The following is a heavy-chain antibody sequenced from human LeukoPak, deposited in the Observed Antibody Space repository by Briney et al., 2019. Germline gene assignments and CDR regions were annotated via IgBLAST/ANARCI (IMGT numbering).Heavy chain of an antibody. Sequence: SVKVSCKASGGTFSSYAISWVRQAPGQGLEWMGGIIPIFGTANYAQKFLGRVTVTADKSTSTAYMELSSLRSEDTAVYYCARVPDGVGYYFDYWGQGTLVTVSS. J-gene: IGHJ4*02. V-gene: IGHV1-69*06. D-gene: IGHD1-14*01. CDR2: IIPIFGTA. CDR3: ARVPDGVGYYFDY. CDR1: GGTFSSYA.